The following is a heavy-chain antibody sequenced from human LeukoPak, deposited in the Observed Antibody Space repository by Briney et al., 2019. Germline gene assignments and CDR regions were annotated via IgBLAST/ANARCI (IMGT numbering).Heavy chain of an antibody. D-gene: IGHD3-10*01. J-gene: IGHJ3*02. V-gene: IGHV1-69*04. CDR3: ARGGSGGDI. CDR1: GGTFSSYA. CDR2: IIPIFGIA. Sequence: SVKVSCKASGGTFSSYAISWVRQAPGQGLEWMGRIIPIFGIANYAQKFQGRVTITADKSTSTAYMGLSSLRSEDTAVYYCARGGSGGDIWGQGTMVTVSS.